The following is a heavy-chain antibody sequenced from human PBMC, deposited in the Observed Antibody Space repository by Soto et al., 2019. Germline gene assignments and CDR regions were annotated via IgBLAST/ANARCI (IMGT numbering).Heavy chain of an antibody. D-gene: IGHD3-16*01. V-gene: IGHV1-24*01. Sequence: QVQLVQSGAEVKKPGASVKVSCKVSGYSLTELAMHWVRQAPGKGLEWMGGFHPEDGETIYAQKFQGRVTMTEATSTDTAYVELSSLRSEDTAVYYCASFGSRSGDGGVIVYWGQGTLVTVSS. CDR3: ASFGSRSGDGGVIVY. CDR2: FHPEDGET. J-gene: IGHJ4*02. CDR1: GYSLTELA.